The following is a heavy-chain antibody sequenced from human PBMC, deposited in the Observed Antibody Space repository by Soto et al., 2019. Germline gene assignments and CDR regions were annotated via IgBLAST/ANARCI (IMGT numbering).Heavy chain of an antibody. D-gene: IGHD6-19*01. CDR2: IIPIFGTT. CDR3: ARPIAVAGQTDAFDI. V-gene: IGHV1-69*12. Sequence: QVQLVQSGAEVKKPGSSVKVSCKASGGTFSSYAISWVRQAPGQGLEWMGGIIPIFGTTNYAQKFQGRVTIXXDXSXXTAYMELSSLRSEDTSVYYCARPIAVAGQTDAFDIWGQGTMVTVSS. CDR1: GGTFSSYA. J-gene: IGHJ3*02.